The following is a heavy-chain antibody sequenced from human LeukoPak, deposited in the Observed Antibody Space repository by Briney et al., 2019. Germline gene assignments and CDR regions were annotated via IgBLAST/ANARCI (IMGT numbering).Heavy chain of an antibody. V-gene: IGHV3-23*01. CDR3: AKDSPGITMVRGVLDY. CDR2: ISGSGGST. D-gene: IGHD3-10*01. CDR1: GFTFSSYA. Sequence: PGGSLRLSCAASGFTFSSYAMSWVRQAPGKGLEWVSAISGSGGSTYYADSVKGRFTISRDNSKNTLYLQMNSLRAEDTAVYYCAKDSPGITMVRGVLDYWGQGTLVTVSS. J-gene: IGHJ4*02.